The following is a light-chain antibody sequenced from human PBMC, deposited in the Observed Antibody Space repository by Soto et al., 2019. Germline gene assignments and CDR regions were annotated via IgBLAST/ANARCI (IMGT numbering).Light chain of an antibody. Sequence: SQLTQPPTFLSASVVDRDIITFRANQDFAHYLDWYQQKPGKVPQVLISSASTLQSGVSSRFSGSGSGTDFTLISNSLQPEDVATYYWRRYNSAPITCGQGTRVEIK. CDR2: SAS. CDR1: QDFAHY. CDR3: RRYNSAPIT. V-gene: IGKV1-27*01. J-gene: IGKJ5*01.